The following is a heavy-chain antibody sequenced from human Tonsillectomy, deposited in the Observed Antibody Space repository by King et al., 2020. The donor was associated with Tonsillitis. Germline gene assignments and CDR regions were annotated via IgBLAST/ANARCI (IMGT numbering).Heavy chain of an antibody. CDR2: ISYDGSKK. CDR3: ARVNTGPNALRFLEWLLEHDY. Sequence: VQLVESGGGVVQPGRSLRLSCAASGFTFSSYAMHWVRQAPGKGLEWVAVISYDGSKKYYADSVKGRFTISRDNSKDTLYLQMNSLRAEDTAVYYCARVNTGPNALRFLEWLLEHDYWGQGTPVTVSS. D-gene: IGHD3-3*01. V-gene: IGHV3-30*04. J-gene: IGHJ4*02. CDR1: GFTFSSYA.